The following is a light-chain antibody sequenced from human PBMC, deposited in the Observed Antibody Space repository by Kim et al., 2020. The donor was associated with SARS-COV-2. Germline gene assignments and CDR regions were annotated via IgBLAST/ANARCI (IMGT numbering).Light chain of an antibody. CDR1: SGHSSYI. CDR2: LEGSGSY. Sequence: VKLTCTLSSGHSSYIIAWHQQQPGKAPRYLMKLEGSGSYNKGSGVPDRFSGSSSGADRYLTISNLQSEDEADYYCETWDSNSNWVFGGGTQLTVL. J-gene: IGLJ3*02. CDR3: ETWDSNSNWV. V-gene: IGLV4-60*03.